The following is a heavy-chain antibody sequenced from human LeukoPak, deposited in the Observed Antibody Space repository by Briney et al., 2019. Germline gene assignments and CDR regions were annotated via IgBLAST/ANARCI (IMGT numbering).Heavy chain of an antibody. CDR3: ARDKYYYGSGSYLFDY. CDR2: IYTSGST. D-gene: IGHD3-10*01. Sequence: SETLSLTCTGSGCSISSYYWSWIRQPAGEGLEWIGRIYTSGSTNYNPSLQSRVTMSVDTSKNQFSLKLSSVTAADTAVYYCARDKYYYGSGSYLFDYWGQGTLVTVSS. J-gene: IGHJ4*02. V-gene: IGHV4-4*07. CDR1: GCSISSYY.